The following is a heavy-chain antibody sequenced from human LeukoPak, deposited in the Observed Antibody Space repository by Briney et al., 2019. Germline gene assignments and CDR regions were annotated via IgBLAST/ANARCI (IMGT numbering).Heavy chain of an antibody. J-gene: IGHJ4*02. Sequence: GGSLRLSCGTSGFTFSDSWMSWFRQAPGQGLEWVASIKDDGSDKYYLDSVRGRFTISRDNAEDSLYRQLDDLRAEDTAVFYCARHLLRGQNFDYWGQGTLVTVSS. CDR1: GFTFSDSW. V-gene: IGHV3-7*01. CDR3: ARHLLRGQNFDY. CDR2: IKDDGSDK.